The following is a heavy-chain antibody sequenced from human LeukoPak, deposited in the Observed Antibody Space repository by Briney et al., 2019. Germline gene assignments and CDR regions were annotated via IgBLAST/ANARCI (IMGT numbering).Heavy chain of an antibody. CDR2: ISGSGGST. CDR1: GITLSNYG. J-gene: IGHJ4*02. V-gene: IGHV3-23*01. CDR3: AKRGVVIRVILVGFHKEAYYFDS. D-gene: IGHD3-22*01. Sequence: GGSLRLSCAVSGITLSNYGMSWVRQAPGKGLEWVAGISGSGGSTDYADSVKGRFTISRDNRKNTLYLQMNSLRAEDTAVYFCAKRGVVIRVILVGFHKEAYYFDSWGQGALVTVSS.